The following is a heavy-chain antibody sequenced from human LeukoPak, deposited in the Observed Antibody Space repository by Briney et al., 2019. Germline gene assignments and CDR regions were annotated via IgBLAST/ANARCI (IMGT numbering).Heavy chain of an antibody. J-gene: IGHJ4*02. V-gene: IGHV3-11*03. Sequence: GGSLRLSCAASGFTFSDYYMSWIRQAPGKGLEWVSYISSSSSYTNYADSVKGRFTISRDNAKNSLYLLMNSLRAEDTAVYYCARSYNSYGYWGQGTLVTVSS. CDR2: ISSSSSYT. CDR3: ARSYNSYGY. D-gene: IGHD5-18*01. CDR1: GFTFSDYY.